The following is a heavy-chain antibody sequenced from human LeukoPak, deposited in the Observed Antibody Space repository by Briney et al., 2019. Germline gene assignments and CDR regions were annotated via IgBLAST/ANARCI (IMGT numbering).Heavy chain of an antibody. CDR3: ARTNSGYDQAYYYYSMDV. D-gene: IGHD5-12*01. J-gene: IGHJ6*02. Sequence: GGSLRLSCAASGFTFSDHYMDWVRQAPGKGLEWVGRTRNKANSYTTEYAASVKGRFTISRDDSENSLYLQMSSLKTEDTAVYYYARTNSGYDQAYYYYSMDVWGQGTTVTVSS. V-gene: IGHV3-72*01. CDR1: GFTFSDHY. CDR2: TRNKANSYTT.